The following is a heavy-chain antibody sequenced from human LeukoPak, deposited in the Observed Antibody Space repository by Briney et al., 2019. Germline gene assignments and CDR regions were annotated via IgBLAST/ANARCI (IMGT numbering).Heavy chain of an antibody. CDR3: ARDQNDSSGFRFDP. V-gene: IGHV1-8*02. J-gene: IGHJ5*02. CDR2: MNPNSGNT. CDR1: GDTFISYD. D-gene: IGHD3-22*01. Sequence: ASVKVSCKASGDTFISYDINWVRQATGQGLEWMGWMNPNSGNTGYAQKFQGRVTMTRDTSTSTVYMELSSLRSEDTAVYYCARDQNDSSGFRFDPWGQGTLVTVSS.